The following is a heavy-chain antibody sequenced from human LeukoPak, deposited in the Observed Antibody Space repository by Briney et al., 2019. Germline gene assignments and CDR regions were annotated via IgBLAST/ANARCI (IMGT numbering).Heavy chain of an antibody. Sequence: QTGGSLRLSCAASGFTFSSYAMSWVRQAPGKGLEWVSAISGSGGSTYYADSVKGRFTISRDNSKNTLYLQMTSLRAEDTAVYYCARDQKETLHYDSSGYYDYWGQGTLVTVSS. J-gene: IGHJ4*02. CDR2: ISGSGGST. CDR1: GFTFSSYA. CDR3: ARDQKETLHYDSSGYYDY. V-gene: IGHV3-23*01. D-gene: IGHD3-22*01.